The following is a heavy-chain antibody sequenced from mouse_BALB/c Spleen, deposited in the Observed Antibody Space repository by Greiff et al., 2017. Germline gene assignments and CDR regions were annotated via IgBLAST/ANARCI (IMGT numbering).Heavy chain of an antibody. D-gene: IGHD1-1*01. Sequence: VQLQQSGAELAKPGASVKMSCKASGYTFTSYWMHWVKQRPGQGLEWIGYINPSTGYTEYNQKFKDKATLTADKSSSTAYMQLSSLTSQDSAVSYGATSGYYGGSYGGNFDDWGAGTTVTVSS. CDR2: INPSTGYT. CDR3: ATSGYYGGSYGGNFDD. V-gene: IGHV1-7*01. J-gene: IGHJ1*01. CDR1: GYTFTSYW.